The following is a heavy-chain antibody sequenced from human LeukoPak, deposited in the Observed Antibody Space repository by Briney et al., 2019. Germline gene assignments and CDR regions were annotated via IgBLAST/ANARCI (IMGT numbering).Heavy chain of an antibody. V-gene: IGHV4-4*02. Sequence: PSGTLSLTCVVSGGSISSSNWWSWVRQPPGKGLEWIGEIYHSGSTNYNPSLKSRVTISVDKSKNQFSLKLSSVTAADTAVYYCARDRRYYGSGSYYNVYFDYWGQGTLVTVSS. CDR2: IYHSGST. CDR1: GGSISSSNW. CDR3: ARDRRYYGSGSYYNVYFDY. J-gene: IGHJ4*02. D-gene: IGHD3-10*01.